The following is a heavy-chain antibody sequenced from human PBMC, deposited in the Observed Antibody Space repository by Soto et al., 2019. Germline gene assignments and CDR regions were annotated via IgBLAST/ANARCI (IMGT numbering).Heavy chain of an antibody. V-gene: IGHV1-46*01. Sequence: QVQLMQSGAEVKKPGASVKVSCKASGDTFTEYYIHWVRQAPGQGLEWMGTVNPSGGHTTYAQHFLGRVTLTRDTATSTLCLELTSLTSEDTAVYYCARGGHVVVVTADLDYWGQGTLVTVSS. J-gene: IGHJ4*02. D-gene: IGHD2-21*02. CDR2: VNPSGGHT. CDR3: ARGGHVVVVTADLDY. CDR1: GDTFTEYY.